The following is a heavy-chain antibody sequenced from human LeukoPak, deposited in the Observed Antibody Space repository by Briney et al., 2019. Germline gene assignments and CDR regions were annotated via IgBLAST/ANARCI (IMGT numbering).Heavy chain of an antibody. CDR1: GGTFSSYA. V-gene: IGHV1-18*01. Sequence: ASVKASCKASGGTFSSYAISWVRQAPGQGLEWMGWISTYNGNTNYAQRLQDRVTMTTDTSTSTAYMELRSLRSDDTAVYYCARLGLPIYYYYMDVWGKGTTVTVSS. J-gene: IGHJ6*03. CDR2: ISTYNGNT. CDR3: ARLGLPIYYYYMDV. D-gene: IGHD2-15*01.